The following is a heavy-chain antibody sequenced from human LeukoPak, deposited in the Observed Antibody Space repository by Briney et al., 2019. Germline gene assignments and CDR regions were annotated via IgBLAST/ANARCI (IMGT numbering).Heavy chain of an antibody. Sequence: SETLSLTCTVSGGSIRSSYYYWGWIRQPPGKGLEWIGSIYDSGSTYYNPSLKSRVTISVDTSKNQFSLKLNSVTAADTAVYYCARGGGYCTNNVCPPWFDPWGQGALVTVSS. J-gene: IGHJ5*02. V-gene: IGHV4-39*01. CDR3: ARGGGYCTNNVCPPWFDP. CDR2: IYDSGST. CDR1: GGSIRSSYYY. D-gene: IGHD2-8*01.